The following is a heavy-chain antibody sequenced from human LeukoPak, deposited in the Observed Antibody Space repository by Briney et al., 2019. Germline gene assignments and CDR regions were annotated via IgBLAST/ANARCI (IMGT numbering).Heavy chain of an antibody. CDR3: AREYYYDSSGYYPPHAFDI. CDR2: LYYSGST. D-gene: IGHD3-22*01. Sequence: AETLSLTCTVSGGSISTYYWSWIRQPPGKGLEWIGYLYYSGSTNYNPSLKSRVTISVDTSKKQFSLKLSSVTAADTAVYYCAREYYYDSSGYYPPHAFDIWGQGTMVTVSS. CDR1: GGSISTYY. J-gene: IGHJ3*02. V-gene: IGHV4-59*01.